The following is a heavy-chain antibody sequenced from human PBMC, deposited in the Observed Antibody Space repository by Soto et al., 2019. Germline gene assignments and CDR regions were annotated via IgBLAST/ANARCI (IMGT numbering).Heavy chain of an antibody. V-gene: IGHV4-34*01. J-gene: IGHJ5*02. Sequence: QVQLQQWGAGLLKPSETLSLTCAVYGGSFSGYYWSWIRQPPGKGLEWIGESNHSGSTNYNPSLKSRVTISVDTSKTQFSVKLSSVTAADTAVYYCARVDCSGGSCYSGWFDPWGQGTLVTVSS. CDR2: SNHSGST. CDR3: ARVDCSGGSCYSGWFDP. D-gene: IGHD2-15*01. CDR1: GGSFSGYY.